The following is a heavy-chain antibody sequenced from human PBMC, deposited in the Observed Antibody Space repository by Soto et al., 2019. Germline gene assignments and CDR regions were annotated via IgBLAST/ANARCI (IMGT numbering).Heavy chain of an antibody. D-gene: IGHD4-4*01. CDR3: ARVVMTTVPASYYYGMDV. CDR2: IIPFIGTA. Sequence: WASVKVSCKASGCTFSSYAISWVRQAPGRVLEWMGRIIPFIGTANYAQKFQGRVTITADESTSTAYMELTSLRSEDTAVYYCARVVMTTVPASYYYGMDVWGQGTTVTVSS. CDR1: GCTFSSYA. V-gene: IGHV1-69*11. J-gene: IGHJ6*02.